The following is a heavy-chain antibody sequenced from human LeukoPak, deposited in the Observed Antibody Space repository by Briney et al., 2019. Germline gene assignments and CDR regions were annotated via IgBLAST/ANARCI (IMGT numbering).Heavy chain of an antibody. J-gene: IGHJ5*02. Sequence: ASVKVSCKASGGTFSSYAISWVRQAPGQGLEWVGGIIPIFGTANYAQKFQGRVTITADESTSTAYMELSSLRSEDTAVYYCARDLHCSGGSCYSRWFDPWGQGTLVTVSS. CDR1: GGTFSSYA. V-gene: IGHV1-69*13. CDR3: ARDLHCSGGSCYSRWFDP. CDR2: IIPIFGTA. D-gene: IGHD2-15*01.